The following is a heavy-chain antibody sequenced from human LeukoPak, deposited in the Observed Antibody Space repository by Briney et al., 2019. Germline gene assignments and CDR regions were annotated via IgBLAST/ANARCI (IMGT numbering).Heavy chain of an antibody. CDR2: ISSSSNYI. CDR3: ARGGMPYYYSSGSTPDY. V-gene: IGHV3-21*01. D-gene: IGHD6-19*01. CDR1: GFTFSSYS. J-gene: IGHJ4*02. Sequence: GGSLRLSCAASGFTFSSYSMNWVRQAPGKGLEWVSSISSSSNYIYYADSVKSRFTISRDNAKNSLYLQMNSLRAEDTAVYYCARGGMPYYYSSGSTPDYWGQGTLVTVSS.